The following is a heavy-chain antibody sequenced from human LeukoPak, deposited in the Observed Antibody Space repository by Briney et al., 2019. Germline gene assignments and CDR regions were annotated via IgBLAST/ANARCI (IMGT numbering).Heavy chain of an antibody. CDR3: ARDREDDYGDYRYFDL. D-gene: IGHD4-17*01. J-gene: IGHJ2*01. V-gene: IGHV1-2*04. Sequence: ASVKVSCKASGYTFTGYYTHWVRQAPGQGLEWMGWINPNSGGTNYAQKFQGWVTMTRDTSISTAYMELSRLRSDDTAVYYCARDREDDYGDYRYFDLWGRGTLVTVSS. CDR2: INPNSGGT. CDR1: GYTFTGYY.